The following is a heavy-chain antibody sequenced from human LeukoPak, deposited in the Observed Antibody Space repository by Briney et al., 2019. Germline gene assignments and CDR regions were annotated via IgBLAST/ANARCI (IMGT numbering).Heavy chain of an antibody. CDR3: ARRTPGLYFGAFYYYMDV. D-gene: IGHD3-16*02. CDR2: INHSGST. V-gene: IGHV4-34*01. Sequence: SETLSLTCRVYGGSFSGYYWSRIRQSPGRRLEWLGEINHSGSTNYHPSLRSRLTISVDKSNNKFSLNMTSVTAADTAVYFCARRTPGLYFGAFYYYMDVWGKGATVIISS. J-gene: IGHJ6*03. CDR1: GGSFSGYY.